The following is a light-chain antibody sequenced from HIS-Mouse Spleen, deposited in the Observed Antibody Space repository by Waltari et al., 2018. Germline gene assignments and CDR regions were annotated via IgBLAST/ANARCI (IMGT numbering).Light chain of an antibody. CDR2: EDS. CDR1: ACPKKY. V-gene: IGLV3-10*01. J-gene: IGLJ2*01. CDR3: YATVSSGNHRV. Sequence: SYELTQPPSVSVSPAQTARITCTGAACPKKYAYWYQKKSGQAPVLVFYEDSKRRSGLPDVFSGSSSGIMTPLHISGAQVEDHGDYCCYATVSSGNHRVFGGGTKLPVL.